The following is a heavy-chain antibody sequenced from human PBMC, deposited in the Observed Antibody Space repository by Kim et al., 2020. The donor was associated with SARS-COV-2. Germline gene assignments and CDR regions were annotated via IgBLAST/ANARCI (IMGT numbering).Heavy chain of an antibody. CDR3: AKRGGGRAVGYFDR. D-gene: IGHD3-16*01. V-gene: IGHV3-23*01. CDR2: ISSTGSTT. CDR1: GFIFSNYG. J-gene: IGHJ4*02. Sequence: GGSLRLSCAAAGFIFSNYGMTWVRQAPGKGLEWISAISSTGSTTYYADSVRGRFTISRDNSKNTLYLQMNGLKADDTAVYYCAKRGGGRAVGYFDRWGPGTLITVSS.